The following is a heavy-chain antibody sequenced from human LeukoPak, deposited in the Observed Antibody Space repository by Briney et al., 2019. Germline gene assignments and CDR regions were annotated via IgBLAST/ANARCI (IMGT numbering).Heavy chain of an antibody. CDR3: ARGKLPAGPYPDAFDI. V-gene: IGHV4-59*01. CDR1: GGSISSYY. Sequence: SETLSLTCTVSGGSISSYYWSWIRQPPGKGLEWIGYIYYSGSTNYNPSLKSRVTISVDTSKNQFSLKLSSVTAADTAVYYCARGKLPAGPYPDAFDIWGQGTTVTVPS. D-gene: IGHD5-24*01. J-gene: IGHJ3*02. CDR2: IYYSGST.